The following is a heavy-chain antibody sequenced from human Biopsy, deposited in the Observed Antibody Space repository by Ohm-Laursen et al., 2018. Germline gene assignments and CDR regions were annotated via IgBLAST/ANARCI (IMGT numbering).Heavy chain of an antibody. CDR2: IFYTGII. CDR3: ARHPTGFWFDP. J-gene: IGHJ5*02. CDR1: GGSVISNTDY. V-gene: IGHV4-39*01. Sequence: SETLSLTCTVSGGSVISNTDYWAWLRQPPGKGLEWIGSIFYTGIIFYNPSLKSRVSISVDTSKNQFSLNLNSVTASDTALYYCARHPTGFWFDPWGQGTLVIVSS.